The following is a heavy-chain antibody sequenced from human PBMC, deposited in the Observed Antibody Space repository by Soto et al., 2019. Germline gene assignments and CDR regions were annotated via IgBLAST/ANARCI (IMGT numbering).Heavy chain of an antibody. Sequence: ASVKVSCKASGYTFTSYAIHWVRQAPGQRLEWMGWINAGNGNTKYSQKFQGRVTITRDTSASTAYMELSSLRSEDTAVYYCARDEGYSDSTGYYDYWGQGTLVTV. CDR3: ARDEGYSDSTGYYDY. V-gene: IGHV1-3*01. CDR2: INAGNGNT. CDR1: GYTFTSYA. D-gene: IGHD3-22*01. J-gene: IGHJ4*02.